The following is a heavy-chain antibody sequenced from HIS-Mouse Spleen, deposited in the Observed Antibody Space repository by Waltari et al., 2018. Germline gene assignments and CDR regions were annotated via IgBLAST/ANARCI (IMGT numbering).Heavy chain of an antibody. J-gene: IGHJ2*01. D-gene: IGHD2-15*01. CDR2: GTT. Sequence: GTTDYAAPVKGRFTISRDDSKNTLYLQMNSLKTEDTAVYYCTTDTPKLPYFDLWGRGTLVTVSS. CDR3: TTDTPKLPYFDL. V-gene: IGHV3-15*01.